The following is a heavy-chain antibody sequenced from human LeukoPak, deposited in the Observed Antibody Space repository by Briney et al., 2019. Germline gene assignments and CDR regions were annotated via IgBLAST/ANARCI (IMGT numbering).Heavy chain of an antibody. CDR1: GGSISSSY. J-gene: IGHJ4*02. CDR2: IYYSGTT. D-gene: IGHD1-14*01. CDR3: AKHRNLYYFDH. V-gene: IGHV4-59*01. Sequence: SETLSLTCRVSGGSISSSYWSWIRQPPGKGLEWIGYIYYSGTTNYNPSLKSRVTISVDTSKNQCSLKLSSVTAADTAVFYCAKHRNLYYFDHWGQGTLVTVSS.